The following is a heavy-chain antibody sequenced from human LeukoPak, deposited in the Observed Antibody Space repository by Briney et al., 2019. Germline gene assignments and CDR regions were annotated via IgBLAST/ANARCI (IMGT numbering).Heavy chain of an antibody. CDR3: ARHADYCDFWSGYSPTYNWFDP. J-gene: IGHJ5*02. D-gene: IGHD3-3*01. CDR1: GGSISSYY. V-gene: IGHV4-4*09. Sequence: PSETLSLTCTVSGGSISSYYWSWIRQPPGKGLEWIGYIYTSGSTNYNPSLKSRVTISVDTSKNQFSLKLSSVTAADTAVYYCARHADYCDFWSGYSPTYNWFDPWGQGTLVTVSS. CDR2: IYTSGST.